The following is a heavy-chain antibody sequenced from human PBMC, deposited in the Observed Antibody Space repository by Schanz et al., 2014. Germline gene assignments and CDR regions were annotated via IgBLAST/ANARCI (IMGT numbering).Heavy chain of an antibody. V-gene: IGHV4-4*02. Sequence: QVQLQESGPGLVKPSGTLSLTCAVSGGSISSSNWWSWVRQPPGKGLEWIGEIYHSGRTNYNPSLKSRVTISVEKPNNKSPRKRSPVPAADTAVYYCARGAGGGSGTYYGAYYNYYYMDVWGKGTTVTVSS. CDR2: IYHSGRT. D-gene: IGHD3-10*01. CDR3: ARGAGGGSGTYYGAYYNYYYMDV. CDR1: GGSISSSNW. J-gene: IGHJ6*03.